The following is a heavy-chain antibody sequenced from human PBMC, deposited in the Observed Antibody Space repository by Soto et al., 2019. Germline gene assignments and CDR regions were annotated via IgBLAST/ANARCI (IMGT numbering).Heavy chain of an antibody. CDR3: AKAGVVAATPADY. J-gene: IGHJ4*02. CDR2: ISYDGSNK. V-gene: IGHV3-30*18. D-gene: IGHD2-15*01. Sequence: VGSLRLSCAASGFTFSSYGMHWVRQAPGKGLEWVAVISYDGSNKYYADSVKGRFTISRDNSKNTLYLQMNSLRAEDTAVYYCAKAGVVAATPADYWGRGTLVTVSS. CDR1: GFTFSSYG.